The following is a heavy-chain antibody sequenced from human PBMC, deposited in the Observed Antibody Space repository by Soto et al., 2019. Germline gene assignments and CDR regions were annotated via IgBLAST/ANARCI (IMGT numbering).Heavy chain of an antibody. CDR2: ISYDGSNK. D-gene: IGHD2-2*02. Sequence: QVQLVESGGGVVQPGRSLRLSCAASGFTFSSYAMHWVRQAPGKGLEWVAVISYDGSNKYYADSVKGRFTISRDNSKNTLYLQINSLRAEDTAVYYCASWDYTNNYNWVDPWGQGTLVTVSS. CDR3: ASWDYTNNYNWVDP. J-gene: IGHJ5*02. V-gene: IGHV3-30-3*01. CDR1: GFTFSSYA.